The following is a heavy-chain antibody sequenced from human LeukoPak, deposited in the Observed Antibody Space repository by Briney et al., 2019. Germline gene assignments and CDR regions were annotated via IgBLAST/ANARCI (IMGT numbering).Heavy chain of an antibody. CDR3: AREGGYNFDY. CDR2: IYYPGST. D-gene: IGHD5-24*01. J-gene: IGHJ4*02. Sequence: SQTLSLTCTVSAGSISSGDYYWRWIRQPPGKVLERIGYIYYPGSTYYNPSLKSRVTISVDTSKNQFSVKLSSVTAADTAVYYCAREGGYNFDYWGQGTLVTVSS. V-gene: IGHV4-30-4*08. CDR1: AGSISSGDYY.